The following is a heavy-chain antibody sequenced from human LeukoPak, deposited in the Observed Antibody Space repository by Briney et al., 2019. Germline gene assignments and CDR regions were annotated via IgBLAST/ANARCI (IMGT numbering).Heavy chain of an antibody. D-gene: IGHD6-19*01. CDR3: AKDEHSSGWYSY. J-gene: IGHJ4*02. V-gene: IGHV3-23*01. Sequence: PGPSLRLACAAAGFTVSIYAMSWVRQAPGKWLEWVSAISGSGGSTYYAESVQGRLTISRDNYKNTLYLQMKSLRAEATAVYYCAKDEHSSGWYSYWGQGTLVTVSS. CDR1: GFTVSIYA. CDR2: ISGSGGST.